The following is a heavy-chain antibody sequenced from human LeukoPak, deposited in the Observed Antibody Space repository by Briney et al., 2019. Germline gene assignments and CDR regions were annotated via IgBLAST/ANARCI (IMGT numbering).Heavy chain of an antibody. CDR1: GGSFSGYY. J-gene: IGHJ4*02. CDR3: ARRSTMATILGSKLGRYRNFDY. CDR2: INHSGST. D-gene: IGHD5-24*01. V-gene: IGHV4-34*01. Sequence: SETLSLTCAVYGGSFSGYYWSWIRQPPGKGLEWIGEINHSGSTNYNPSLKSRVTISVDTSKNQFSLKLSSVTAADTAVYYCARRSTMATILGSKLGRYRNFDYWGQGTLVTVSS.